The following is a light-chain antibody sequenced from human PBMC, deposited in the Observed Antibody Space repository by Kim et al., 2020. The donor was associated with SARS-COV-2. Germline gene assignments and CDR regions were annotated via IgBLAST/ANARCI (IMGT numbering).Light chain of an antibody. V-gene: IGLV2-14*03. Sequence: QSALTQPASVSGSPGQSITTSCTGTSSDVGGYNYVSWYQQHPGKAPKLMIFDVNQRPSGVSIRFSGSKSGNTASLTFSGLQAEDEADYYCSSFTSTSTYVFGTGTKVTVL. CDR1: SSDVGGYNY. J-gene: IGLJ1*01. CDR2: DVN. CDR3: SSFTSTSTYV.